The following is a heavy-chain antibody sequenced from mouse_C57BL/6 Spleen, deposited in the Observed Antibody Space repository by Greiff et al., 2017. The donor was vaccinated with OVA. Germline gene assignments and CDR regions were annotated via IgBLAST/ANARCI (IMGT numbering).Heavy chain of an antibody. CDR3: ASPLYGPFDY. CDR1: GYTFTDYY. CDR2: INPNNGGT. Sequence: EVQLQQSGPELVKPGASVKISCKASGYTFTDYYMNWVKQSHGKSLEWIGDINPNNGGTSYNQKFKGKATLTVDKSSSTAYMELRSLTSEDSAVYYCASPLYGPFDYWGQGTTLTVSS. D-gene: IGHD1-2*01. J-gene: IGHJ2*01. V-gene: IGHV1-26*01.